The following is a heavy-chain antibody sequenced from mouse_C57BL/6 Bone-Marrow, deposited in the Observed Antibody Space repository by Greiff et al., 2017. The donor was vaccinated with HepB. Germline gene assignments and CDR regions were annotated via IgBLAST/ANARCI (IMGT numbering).Heavy chain of an antibody. CDR3: TREGNLTAMDY. Sequence: EVHLVESGEGLVKPGGSLKLSCAASGFTFSSYAMSWVRQTPEKRLEWVAYISSGGDYIYYADTVKGRFTISRDNARNTLYLQMSSLKSEDTAMYYCTREGNLTAMDYWGQGTSVTVSS. D-gene: IGHD4-1*01. V-gene: IGHV5-9-1*02. CDR1: GFTFSSYA. J-gene: IGHJ4*01. CDR2: ISSGGDYI.